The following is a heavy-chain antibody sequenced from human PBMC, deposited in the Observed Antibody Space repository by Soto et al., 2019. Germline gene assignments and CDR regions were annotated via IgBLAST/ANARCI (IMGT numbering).Heavy chain of an antibody. CDR1: GITFSSYS. CDR2: ISDSSIYI. J-gene: IGHJ4*02. V-gene: IGHV3-21*01. D-gene: IGHD3-22*01. Sequence: PGGSLRLSCAASGITFSSYSMNWVRQAPGKGLEWVSSISDSSIYIYYADSVKGRFTISRDNAKNSLYLQMNSLRAEDTAVYYCASLDYYDSSGYYPFWGQGTLVTVSS. CDR3: ASLDYYDSSGYYPF.